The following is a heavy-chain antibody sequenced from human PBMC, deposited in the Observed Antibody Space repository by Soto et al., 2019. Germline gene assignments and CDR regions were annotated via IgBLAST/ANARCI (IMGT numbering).Heavy chain of an antibody. Sequence: EVQLLESGGGLVQPGGSLRLSCAASGFTFSSYAMSWVRRAPGKGLEWVSAISGSGGSTYYADSVKGRFTISRDNSKNTLYLQMNSLRAEDTAVYYCAKMVNRVVDLYYFDYWGQGTLVTVSS. CDR2: ISGSGGST. CDR3: AKMVNRVVDLYYFDY. CDR1: GFTFSSYA. J-gene: IGHJ4*02. D-gene: IGHD3-3*01. V-gene: IGHV3-23*01.